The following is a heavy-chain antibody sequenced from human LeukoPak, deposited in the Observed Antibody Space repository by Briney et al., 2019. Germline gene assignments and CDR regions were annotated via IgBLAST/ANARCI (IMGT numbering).Heavy chain of an antibody. V-gene: IGHV3-23*01. CDR3: ARGRGGSGDYYFDY. D-gene: IGHD3-10*01. CDR2: IGGSGTTT. CDR1: GFSFSIFA. Sequence: GGSLRLSCAASGFSFSIFAIKWVRQAPGKGLEWVSGIGGSGTTTYYADSVKGRFTISRDNSKNTVFLQLSSLSAEDTALYYCARGRGGSGDYYFDYWGQGTLVIASS. J-gene: IGHJ4*02.